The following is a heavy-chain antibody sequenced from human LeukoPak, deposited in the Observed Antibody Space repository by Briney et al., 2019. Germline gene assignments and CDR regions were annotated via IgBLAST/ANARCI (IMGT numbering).Heavy chain of an antibody. J-gene: IGHJ3*02. CDR3: ARTRTGTAFDI. CDR2: INHSGST. V-gene: IGHV4-34*01. CDR1: GGSFSGYY. D-gene: IGHD1-1*01. Sequence: SETLSLTCAVYGGSFSGYYWSWIRQPPGKGLEWLGEINHSGSTNYNPSLKSRVTISVDTFQNQFSLKLSSLTAADTAVYYCARTRTGTAFDIWGQGTMVTVSS.